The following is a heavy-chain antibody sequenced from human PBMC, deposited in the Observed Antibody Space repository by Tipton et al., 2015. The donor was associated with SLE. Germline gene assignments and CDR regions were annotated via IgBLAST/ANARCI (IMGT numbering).Heavy chain of an antibody. CDR3: AKGGTGKFDY. V-gene: IGHV3-21*04. J-gene: IGHJ4*02. D-gene: IGHD7-27*01. CDR1: GFTFSSHT. CDR2: IRGSSHYI. Sequence: SLRLSCAGSGFTFSSHTMHWVRQAPGKGLEWVSSIRGSSHYIYYADSVKGRFTISRDNSKNMLYLQMNSLRVEDTAVYYCAKGGTGKFDYWGQGTLVTVSS.